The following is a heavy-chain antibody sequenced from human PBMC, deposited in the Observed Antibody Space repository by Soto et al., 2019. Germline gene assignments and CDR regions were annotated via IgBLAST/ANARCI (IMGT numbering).Heavy chain of an antibody. CDR3: ARASGYCSGGSCYPGAFDI. Sequence: GSLRLSCAASGFTCSSYGMHWVRQAPGKGLEWVAVIWYDGSNKYYADSVKGRFTISRDNSKNTLYLQMNSLRAEDTAVYHCARASGYCSGGSCYPGAFDIWGQGTMVTVSS. V-gene: IGHV3-33*01. CDR1: GFTCSSYG. D-gene: IGHD2-15*01. J-gene: IGHJ3*02. CDR2: IWYDGSNK.